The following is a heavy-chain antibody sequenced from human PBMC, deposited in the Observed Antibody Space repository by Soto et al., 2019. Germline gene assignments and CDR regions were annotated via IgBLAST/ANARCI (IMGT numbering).Heavy chain of an antibody. D-gene: IGHD2-15*01. CDR1: GYTFRSSA. J-gene: IGHJ5*02. V-gene: IGHV1-46*01. CDR2: INVSSGST. CDR3: ARDLRRAVVIWFDP. Sequence: ASVKVSCKASGYTFRSSAMHWVRQAPGQRLEWMGIINVSSGSTNYAQKFQGRVTMTRDTSTSTVYMELSSLRSEDTAVYYCARDLRRAVVIWFDPWGQGTLVTVSS.